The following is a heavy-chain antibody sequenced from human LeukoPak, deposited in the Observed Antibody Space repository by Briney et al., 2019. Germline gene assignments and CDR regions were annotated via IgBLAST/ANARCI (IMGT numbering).Heavy chain of an antibody. CDR1: GGSISSSGYY. CDR3: ARFRTLTTHFDY. V-gene: IGHV4-39*01. J-gene: IGHJ4*02. Sequence: SETLSLTCTVSGGSISSSGYYWGWIRQPPGKELEWIGTIYYSGSTYYNPSLKSRVTISVDTSKNQFSLKLSSVTAADTAVYYCARFRTLTTHFDYWGQGTLVTVSS. CDR2: IYYSGST. D-gene: IGHD4-11*01.